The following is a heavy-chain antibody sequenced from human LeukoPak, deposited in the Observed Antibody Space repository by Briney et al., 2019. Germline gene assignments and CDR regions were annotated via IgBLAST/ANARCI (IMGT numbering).Heavy chain of an antibody. Sequence: PSETLSLTCRVSGGSISSTSYYWGWIRQPPGKGLEWIASIYHSGETFYNPSLESRVAISVDTSNNEVFLDLYSVTAADTAMYYCAEAKTQDWFDPWGQGTLVTVSS. V-gene: IGHV4-39*07. CDR1: GGSISSTSYY. CDR2: IYHSGET. D-gene: IGHD1-26*01. J-gene: IGHJ5*02. CDR3: AEAKTQDWFDP.